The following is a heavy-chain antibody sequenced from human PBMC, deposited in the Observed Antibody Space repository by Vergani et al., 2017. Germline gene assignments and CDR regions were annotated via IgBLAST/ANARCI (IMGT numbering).Heavy chain of an antibody. V-gene: IGHV4-34*01. CDR3: ARRAERWETLLRDDFDV. J-gene: IGHJ3*01. D-gene: IGHD1-26*01. CDR1: GGSLSGYY. CDR2: INHSGTI. Sequence: QVQFQQWGPGLLKPSETLSLTCAVYGGSLSGYYWSWIRLAPGKGLEWIGEINHSGTINYNPTLKSPFNVSIDTSRDHFYLKLWSVSAADTAVYFCARRAERWETLLRDDFDVWGQGTFVTVSP.